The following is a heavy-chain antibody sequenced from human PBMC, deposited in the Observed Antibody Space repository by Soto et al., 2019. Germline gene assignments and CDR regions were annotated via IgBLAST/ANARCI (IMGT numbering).Heavy chain of an antibody. V-gene: IGHV4-34*01. CDR3: ARDRPRYSNHRRLDY. D-gene: IGHD4-4*01. CDR1: GGSFSGYY. Sequence: PSETLSLTCAVYGGSFSGYYWSWIRQPPGKGLEWIGEINHSGSTNYNPSLKSRVTISVDTSKNQFSLKLSSVTAADTAVYYCARDRPRYSNHRRLDYWGQGTLVTVSS. J-gene: IGHJ4*02. CDR2: INHSGST.